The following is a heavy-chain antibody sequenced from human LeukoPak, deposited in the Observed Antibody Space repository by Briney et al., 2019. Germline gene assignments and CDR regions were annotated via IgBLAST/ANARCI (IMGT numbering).Heavy chain of an antibody. CDR1: GYTFTGYY. CDR2: INPNSGGT. Sequence: ASVKVSCKASGYTFTGYYMHWVRQAPGQGLEWMGWINPNSGGTNYAQKFQGRVTITRDTSISTAYMELSRLRSDDTAVYYCASGYCSSTSCYGYYYYYMDVWGKGTTVTVSS. D-gene: IGHD2-2*01. V-gene: IGHV1-2*02. J-gene: IGHJ6*03. CDR3: ASGYCSSTSCYGYYYYYMDV.